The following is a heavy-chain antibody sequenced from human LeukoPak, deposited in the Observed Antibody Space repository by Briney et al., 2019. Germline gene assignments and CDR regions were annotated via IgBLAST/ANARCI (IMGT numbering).Heavy chain of an antibody. D-gene: IGHD2-15*01. V-gene: IGHV3-23*01. CDR1: GFTFSSYA. Sequence: PGGSLRLSCAASGFTFSSYAMSWVRQAPGKGLEWVSAISGSGGSTYYADSVKGRFTISRDNSKNTLYLQMNSLRAEDTAVYYCAKEYCSGGSCYRRDYFDYWGQGTLVTVSS. J-gene: IGHJ4*02. CDR3: AKEYCSGGSCYRRDYFDY. CDR2: ISGSGGST.